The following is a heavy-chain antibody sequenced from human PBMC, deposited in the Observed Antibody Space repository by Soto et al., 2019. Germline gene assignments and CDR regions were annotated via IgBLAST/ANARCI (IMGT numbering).Heavy chain of an antibody. V-gene: IGHV4-59*05. CDR1: GGSISSYY. D-gene: IGHD6-13*01. CDR2: IYYSGST. J-gene: IGHJ6*03. Sequence: SETLSLTCTVSGGSISSYYWSWIRQPPGKGLEWIGSIYYSGSTYYNPSLKSRVTISVDTSKKQVSLKLSSVTAADTAVYFCARYPGVAAAGSPPYYYYYMDVWGKGTTVTVSS. CDR3: ARYPGVAAAGSPPYYYYYMDV.